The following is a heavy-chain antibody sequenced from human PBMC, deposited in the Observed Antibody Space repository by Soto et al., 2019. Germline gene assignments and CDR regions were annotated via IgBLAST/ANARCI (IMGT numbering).Heavy chain of an antibody. V-gene: IGHV1-18*01. CDR1: GYTFTSYR. CDR3: ARDIAVDGFDY. J-gene: IGHJ4*02. CDR2: ISAYNGNT. Sequence: SVNVSCKASGYTFTSYRSSWLRQAPGQGLEWMGWISAYNGNTNYAQKLQGRVTMTTDTSTSTAYMELRSLRSDDTAVYYCARDIAVDGFDYWGQGTLVTVSS. D-gene: IGHD6-19*01.